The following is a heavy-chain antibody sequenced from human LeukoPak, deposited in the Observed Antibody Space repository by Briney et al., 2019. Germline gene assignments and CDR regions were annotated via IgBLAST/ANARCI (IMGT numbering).Heavy chain of an antibody. CDR1: GFTFSSYA. CDR2: ISYDGSNK. V-gene: IGHV3-30*04. Sequence: GRSLRLSCAASGFTFSSYAVLGVRQAPGKGLEWVAVISYDGSNKYYADSVKGRFTISRDNSKNTLYLKMNSLRAEDTAVYYCARNPDLVVNDYYFDYWGQGTLVTVSS. J-gene: IGHJ4*01. CDR3: ARNPDLVVNDYYFDY. D-gene: IGHD2-8*02.